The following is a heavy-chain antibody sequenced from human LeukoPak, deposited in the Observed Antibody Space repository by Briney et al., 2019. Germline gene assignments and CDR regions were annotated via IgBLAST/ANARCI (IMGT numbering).Heavy chain of an antibody. J-gene: IGHJ3*02. CDR3: ARYGDIAFDI. CDR2: IYHSGST. CDR1: GGSISSGGYS. D-gene: IGHD4-17*01. V-gene: IGHV4-30-2*01. Sequence: SETLSLTCAVSGGSISSGGYSWSWIRQPPGKGLEWIGYIYHSGSTYYNPSLKSRVTISVDRSKNQFSLKLSSVTAADTAVYYCARYGDIAFDIWGQGTVVTVSS.